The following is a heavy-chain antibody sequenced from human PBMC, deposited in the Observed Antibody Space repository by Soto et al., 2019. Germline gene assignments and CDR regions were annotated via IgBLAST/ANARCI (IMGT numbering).Heavy chain of an antibody. CDR1: GASITYGAYS. D-gene: IGHD3-10*01. CDR2: INHLETT. CDR3: ARGGGFDSFDY. J-gene: IGHJ4*02. Sequence: QLQLHMSGSGLVKPSQTLSLTCTVSGASITYGAYSWSWIRQTPGKGLEWIGYINHLETTFYNPSFESRLTLSIDRTKNQSSLTLKSMSAADRAVYFCARGGGFDSFDYWGQGILVTVSS. V-gene: IGHV4-30-2*01.